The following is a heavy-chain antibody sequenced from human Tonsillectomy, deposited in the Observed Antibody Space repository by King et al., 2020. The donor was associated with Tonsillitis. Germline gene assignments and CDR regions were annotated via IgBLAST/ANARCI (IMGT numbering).Heavy chain of an antibody. CDR2: IFSNDEK. CDR1: GFSLSNARMG. D-gene: IGHD2-15*01. J-gene: IGHJ4*02. CDR3: ARSFDSEGYFDY. V-gene: IGHV2-26*01. Sequence: FTLKESGPVLVKPPETLTLTCTVSGFSLSNARMGVSWIRQPPGKALEWLAHIFSNDEKSYNTSLKSRLTISKDTSKSQVVLTMTNMDPVDTATYYCARSFDSEGYFDYWGQGTLVTVSS.